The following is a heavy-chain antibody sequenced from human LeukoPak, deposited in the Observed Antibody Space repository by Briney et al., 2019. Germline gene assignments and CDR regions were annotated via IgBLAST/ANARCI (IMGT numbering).Heavy chain of an antibody. CDR1: GFTFSSYG. CDR2: TQYDGSNI. V-gene: IGHV3-30*02. D-gene: IGHD6-13*01. J-gene: IGHJ4*02. CDR3: AKGSRWHFDY. Sequence: PGGSLRLSSAASGFTFSSYGMHWVRQAPGKGLEWVAFTQYDGSNIYSADSVKGRFTISRDNSKNTLYLLMNSLGPEDTAVYYCAKGSRWHFDYWGQGTLVTVSS.